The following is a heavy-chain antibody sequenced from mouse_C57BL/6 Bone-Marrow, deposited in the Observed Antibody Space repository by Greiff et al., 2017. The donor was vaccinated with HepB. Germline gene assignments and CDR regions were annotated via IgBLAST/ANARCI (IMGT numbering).Heavy chain of an antibody. J-gene: IGHJ2*01. V-gene: IGHV1-59*01. CDR3: ARYDGYPVY. D-gene: IGHD2-3*01. CDR2: IDPSDSYT. CDR1: GYTFTSYW. Sequence: VQLQQPGAELVRPGTSVKLSCKASGYTFTSYWMHWVKQRPGQGLEWIGVIDPSDSYTNYNQKFKGKATLTVDTSSSTAYMQLSSLTSEDSAVYYCARYDGYPVYWGQGTTLTVSS.